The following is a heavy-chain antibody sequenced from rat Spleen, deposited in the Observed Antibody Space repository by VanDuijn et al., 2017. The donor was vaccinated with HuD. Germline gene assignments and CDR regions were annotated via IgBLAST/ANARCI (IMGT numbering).Heavy chain of an antibody. CDR1: GFTFSAYG. D-gene: IGHD1-10*01. CDR3: TREWGNNSPFDY. J-gene: IGHJ2*01. CDR2: ITFSSDT. Sequence: VQLVESGGGLVQPGESLKLSCSASGFTFSAYGMHWIRQAPGKGLDWVAYITFSSDTVYADAVKGRFTISRDNAKNTLNLQLDSLKSEDTAIYYCTREWGNNSPFDYWGQGVMVTVSA. V-gene: IGHV5-62*01.